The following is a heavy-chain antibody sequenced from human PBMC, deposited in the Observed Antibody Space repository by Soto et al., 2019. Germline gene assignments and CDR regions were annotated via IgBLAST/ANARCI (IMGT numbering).Heavy chain of an antibody. V-gene: IGHV3-53*01. CDR2: IYSGGYT. Sequence: EVQLVESGGGLIQPGGSLRLSCAVSGFTVSNNYMSWVRQAPGKGLEGVSVIYSGGYTAYGDSVKGRFTISRDNSKNTPYLQINTPTADDSAGYYWGTRPGGGGYWGQGTLVTVSS. D-gene: IGHD6-6*01. J-gene: IGHJ4*02. CDR3: GTRPGGGGY. CDR1: GFTVSNNY.